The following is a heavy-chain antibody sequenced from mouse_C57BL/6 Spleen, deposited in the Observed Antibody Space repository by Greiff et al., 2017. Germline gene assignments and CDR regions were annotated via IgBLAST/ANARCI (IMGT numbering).Heavy chain of an antibody. Sequence: EVKVEESGGGLVKPGGSLKLSCAASGFTFSDYGMHWVRQAPEKGLEWVVYISSGSSTIYYADTVKGRFTISRDNAKNTLFLQMTSLRSEDTAMYYCARKRDIDYWGQGTTLTVSS. CDR1: GFTFSDYG. CDR2: ISSGSSTI. V-gene: IGHV5-17*01. J-gene: IGHJ2*01. CDR3: ARKRDIDY.